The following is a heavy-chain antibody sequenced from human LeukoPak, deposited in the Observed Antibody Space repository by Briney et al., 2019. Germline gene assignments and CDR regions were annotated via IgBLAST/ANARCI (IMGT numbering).Heavy chain of an antibody. CDR2: ISSSSSTI. D-gene: IGHD3-22*01. CDR1: GFTFSSYS. V-gene: IGHV3-48*02. J-gene: IGHJ4*02. Sequence: PGRSLRLSCAASGFTFSSYSMNWVRQAPGKGLEWVSYISSSSSTIYYADSVKGRFTISRDNAKNSLYLQMNSLRDEDTAVYYCARDYYDSSGYHIPRFDYWGQGTLVTVSS. CDR3: ARDYYDSSGYHIPRFDY.